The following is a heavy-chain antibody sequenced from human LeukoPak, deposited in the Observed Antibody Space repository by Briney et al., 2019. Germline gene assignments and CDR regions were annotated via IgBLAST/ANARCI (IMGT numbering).Heavy chain of an antibody. CDR3: ARDFRGSVDAFDI. V-gene: IGHV4-59*01. CDR1: GGSISDYY. CDR2: IYYSGRT. Sequence: SETLSLTCTVSGGSISDYYWNWMRQPPGKGLEWIGYIYYSGRTNYNPSLKSRVSVSVDTSKNQFSLKLSSVTAADTAVYYCARDFRGSVDAFDIWGQGTMVAVSS. J-gene: IGHJ3*02.